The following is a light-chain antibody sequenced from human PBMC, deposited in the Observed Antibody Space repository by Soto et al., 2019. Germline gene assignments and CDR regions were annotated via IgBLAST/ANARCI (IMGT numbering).Light chain of an antibody. CDR1: QAIDSW. J-gene: IGKJ1*01. Sequence: DIQMTQSPSSVSASVGDRVTITCRASQAIDSWLAWYQQKPGEAPKLLIFTGSLLHSGVPPRFSGSGSGTDFTLTISSLQPEDFATYYCQQNISFPPTFGQGTKV. V-gene: IGKV1-12*01. CDR2: TGS. CDR3: QQNISFPPT.